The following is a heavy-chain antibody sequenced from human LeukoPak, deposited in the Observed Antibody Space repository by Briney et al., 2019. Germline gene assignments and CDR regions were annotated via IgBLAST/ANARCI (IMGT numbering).Heavy chain of an antibody. CDR2: INPNSGDT. CDR1: GYTFTGYH. Sequence: ASVTVSCKASGYTFTGYHMHWVRQAPGQGLEWMGRINPNSGDTNYAQKFQGRVTMTRDTSISTAYMELSRLRSDDTAVYYCARDSEILRYFVSGMDVWGQGTTVTVSS. V-gene: IGHV1-2*06. CDR3: ARDSEILRYFVSGMDV. D-gene: IGHD3-9*01. J-gene: IGHJ6*02.